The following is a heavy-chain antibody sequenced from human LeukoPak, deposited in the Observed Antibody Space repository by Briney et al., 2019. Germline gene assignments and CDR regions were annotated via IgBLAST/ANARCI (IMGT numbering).Heavy chain of an antibody. D-gene: IGHD2-15*01. CDR3: ARVVQNPGTIDY. CDR2: IYYTGNT. V-gene: IGHV4-39*01. CDR1: GDSISTSKSY. Sequence: SETLSLTCTVSGDSISTSKSYWGWIRQPPLKGLEWIGSIYYTGNTYYNASLKSRVTISVDTSKNQFSLSLTSVTAADSALYYCARVVQNPGTIDYWGQGTLVTVSS. J-gene: IGHJ4*02.